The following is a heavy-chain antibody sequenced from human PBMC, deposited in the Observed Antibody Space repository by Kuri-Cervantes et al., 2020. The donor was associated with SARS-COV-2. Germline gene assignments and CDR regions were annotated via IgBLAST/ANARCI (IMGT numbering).Heavy chain of an antibody. D-gene: IGHD6-19*01. Sequence: GGSLRLSCAASGFTFSSYAMHWVRQAPGKGLEYVSAISSNGGSTYYADSVKGRFTISRDNSKNTLYLQMGSLRAEDMAVYYCARSRYSSGWYSIAHDYWGQGTLVTVSS. V-gene: IGHV3-64*02. CDR2: ISSNGGST. CDR1: GFTFSSYA. CDR3: ARSRYSSGWYSIAHDY. J-gene: IGHJ4*02.